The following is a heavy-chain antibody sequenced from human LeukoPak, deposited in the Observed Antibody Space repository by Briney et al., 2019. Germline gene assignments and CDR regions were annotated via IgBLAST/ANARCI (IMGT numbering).Heavy chain of an antibody. CDR2: IKQDGSEK. D-gene: IGHD2-15*01. CDR1: GFTFSSYA. J-gene: IGHJ4*02. Sequence: GGSLRLSCAASGFTFSSYAMSWVRQAPGKGLEWVANIKQDGSEKYYVDSVKGRFTISRDNAKNSLYLQMNSLRAEDTAVYYCARTDSYCSGGSCYSSPFDYWGQGTLVTVSS. V-gene: IGHV3-7*01. CDR3: ARTDSYCSGGSCYSSPFDY.